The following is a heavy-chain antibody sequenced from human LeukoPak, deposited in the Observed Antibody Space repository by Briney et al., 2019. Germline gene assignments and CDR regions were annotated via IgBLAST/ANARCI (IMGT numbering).Heavy chain of an antibody. D-gene: IGHD1-26*01. CDR2: ISIDGKTI. V-gene: IGHV3-48*03. CDR3: ASLWELIGS. J-gene: IGHJ4*02. Sequence: PGGSLRLSCAASGFTFSSYEMDWVRQAPGKGLEWVSYISIDGKTIHYADSVKGRFTISRDNAKNSVYLQMNSLRVEDTAIYYRASLWELIGSWGQGTLVTVSS. CDR1: GFTFSSYE.